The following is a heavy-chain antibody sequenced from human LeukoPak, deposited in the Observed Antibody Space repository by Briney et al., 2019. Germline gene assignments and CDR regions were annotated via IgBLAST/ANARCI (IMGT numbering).Heavy chain of an antibody. CDR3: AKDLWVAAAGKPSPFDY. V-gene: IGHV1-8*03. Sequence: ASVKVSCKASGYTFTSYDINWVRQATGQGLEWMGWMNPNSGNTGYAQKFQGRVTITRNTSISTAYMELSSLRSEGTAVYYCAKDLWVAAAGKPSPFDYWGQGTLVTVSS. D-gene: IGHD6-13*01. CDR1: GYTFTSYD. J-gene: IGHJ4*02. CDR2: MNPNSGNT.